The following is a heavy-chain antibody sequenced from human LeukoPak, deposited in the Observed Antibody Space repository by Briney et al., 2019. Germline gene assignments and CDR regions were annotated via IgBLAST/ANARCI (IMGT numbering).Heavy chain of an antibody. CDR1: GYSFTSYL. V-gene: IGHV5-10-1*01. CDR2: IDLSDSNT. Sequence: NHGESLKISWKGSGYSFTSYLISWVRQMPGKGLEWMGKIDLSDSNTNYSPSFQGHVTISADKSINTAYLQWSSLKASDTAIYYCARQDIFDYGGNSGDYWGQGTLVTVSS. CDR3: ARQDIFDYGGNSGDY. J-gene: IGHJ4*02. D-gene: IGHD4-23*01.